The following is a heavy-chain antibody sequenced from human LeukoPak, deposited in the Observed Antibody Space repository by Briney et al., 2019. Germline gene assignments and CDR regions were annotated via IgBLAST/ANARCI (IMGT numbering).Heavy chain of an antibody. V-gene: IGHV1-18*04. CDR2: ISVYNGNT. Sequence: GASVKVSCKASGYTFTSYGITWVRQAPGQGLEWMGWISVYNGNTDYAQKLQGRVTMTTDTSTSTDYMELRTLRSDDTAVYYCARGFLGYCSSTSCFRGVHYYYYMDVWGKGTTVTISS. CDR1: GYTFTSYG. D-gene: IGHD2-2*01. CDR3: ARGFLGYCSSTSCFRGVHYYYYMDV. J-gene: IGHJ6*03.